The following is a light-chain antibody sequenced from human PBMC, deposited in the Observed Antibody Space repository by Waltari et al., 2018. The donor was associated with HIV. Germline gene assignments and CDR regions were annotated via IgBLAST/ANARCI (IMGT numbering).Light chain of an antibody. CDR3: SSYTSSSTLV. J-gene: IGLJ2*01. Sequence: QSALTQPASVSGAPGQSISISCTGARGDVGGYNYVSWYQEHPGKAPQLMIYEVSNGPAGVSNRFSGANAGNTASLTISGLQAEDEADYCCSSYTSSSTLVFGGGTKLTVL. CDR1: RGDVGGYNY. V-gene: IGLV2-14*01. CDR2: EVS.